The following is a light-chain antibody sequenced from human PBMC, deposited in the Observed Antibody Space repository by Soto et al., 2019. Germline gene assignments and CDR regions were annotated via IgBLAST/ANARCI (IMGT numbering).Light chain of an antibody. J-gene: IGKJ1*01. CDR3: QQYDNFVWT. CDR1: QDISHY. Sequence: DMQMTQSPSSLAASVGDTVTITCQASQDISHYLNWYQQKPGKAPKLLIFDASNLQTGVPSRFSGSGSGTHFTLTIRSLQTEDFATYYCQQYDNFVWTFGKGTQVEV. V-gene: IGKV1-33*01. CDR2: DAS.